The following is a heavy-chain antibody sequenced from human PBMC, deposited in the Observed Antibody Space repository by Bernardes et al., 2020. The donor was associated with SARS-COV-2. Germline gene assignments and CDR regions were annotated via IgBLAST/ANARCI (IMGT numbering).Heavy chain of an antibody. CDR2: ISGSGTT. CDR3: AKELVGMRGRSDY. CDR1: GFIFTSHA. V-gene: IGHV3-23*01. Sequence: GGSLRLSCVASGFIFTSHAMTWVRQAPGRGLEWVSAISGSGTTYYGDSVKGRFSISRDNSKNTVYLQMNSLSAEDTALYYCAKELVGMRGRSDYWGQGTLVTVSS. J-gene: IGHJ4*02. D-gene: IGHD2-15*01.